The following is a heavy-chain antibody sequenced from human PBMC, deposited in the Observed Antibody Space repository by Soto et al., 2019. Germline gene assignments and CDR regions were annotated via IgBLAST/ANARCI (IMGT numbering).Heavy chain of an antibody. CDR2: IIPIFGTA. CDR1: GGTFSSYA. CDR3: ARGLGDYGSGVAIPNAFDI. J-gene: IGHJ3*02. D-gene: IGHD3-10*01. V-gene: IGHV1-69*01. Sequence: QVQLVQSGAEVKKPGSSVKVSCKASGGTFSSYAISWVRQAPRQGLEWMGGIIPIFGTANYAQKFQGRVTITADESTSTAYMELSSLRSEDTAVYYCARGLGDYGSGVAIPNAFDIWGKGTMVTVSS.